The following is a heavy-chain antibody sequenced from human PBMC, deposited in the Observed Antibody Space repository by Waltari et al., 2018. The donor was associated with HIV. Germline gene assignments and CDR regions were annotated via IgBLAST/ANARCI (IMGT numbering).Heavy chain of an antibody. Sequence: EVQLVESGGGLVQPGRSLRLSCAASGFTFDDYAMHWVRQAPGKGLEWVSGISWNSGSIGYADSVKGRFTISRDNAKNSLYLQMNSLRAEDTALYYCAKDMLGETYDWGQGTLVTVSS. D-gene: IGHD3-16*01. J-gene: IGHJ4*02. CDR2: ISWNSGSI. V-gene: IGHV3-9*01. CDR1: GFTFDDYA. CDR3: AKDMLGETYD.